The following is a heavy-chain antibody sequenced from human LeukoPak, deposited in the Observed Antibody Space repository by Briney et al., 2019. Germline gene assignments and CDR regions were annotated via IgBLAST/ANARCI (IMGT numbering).Heavy chain of an antibody. CDR2: IYYSGAT. Sequence: PSETLSLTCTVSGGSMSSYYWSWIRQPPGKGLEWIGSIYYSGATYYNPSLKSRVTISVDTSKNQFSLKVSSVTAADTAVYYCARHVSGSSAFDIWGQGTMVTVSS. CDR3: ARHVSGSSAFDI. D-gene: IGHD6-25*01. V-gene: IGHV4-39*01. J-gene: IGHJ3*02. CDR1: GGSMSSYY.